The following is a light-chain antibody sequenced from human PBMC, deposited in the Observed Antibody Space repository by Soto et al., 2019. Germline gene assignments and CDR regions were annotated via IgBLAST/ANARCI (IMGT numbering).Light chain of an antibody. V-gene: IGKV1-9*01. CDR1: ESVTSS. Sequence: TQSPATLSVSPGDRATLSCRASESVTSSLAWYQQKPGKAPKLLIYAASTLQSGVPSRFSGSGSGTDFTLTISSLQPEDFATYYCQQLNSYPQTLTFGGGTKVDIK. CDR2: AAS. J-gene: IGKJ4*01. CDR3: QQLNSYPQTLT.